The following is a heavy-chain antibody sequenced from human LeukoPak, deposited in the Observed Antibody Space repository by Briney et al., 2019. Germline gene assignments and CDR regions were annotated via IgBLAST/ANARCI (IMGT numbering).Heavy chain of an antibody. V-gene: IGHV3-23*01. CDR3: AKAWALTYLGGVDS. CDR1: AFTFSSYA. D-gene: IGHD2-21*02. J-gene: IGHJ4*02. CDR2: LSGTGGNT. Sequence: PGVSLRLSCAASAFTFSSYAMAWVPQAPGKGLEWVSTLSGTGGNTYYADSVRGRFTISRDNSKNTLYLQMNSLRAEDTAVYYCAKAWALTYLGGVDSWGQGTLVTVSS.